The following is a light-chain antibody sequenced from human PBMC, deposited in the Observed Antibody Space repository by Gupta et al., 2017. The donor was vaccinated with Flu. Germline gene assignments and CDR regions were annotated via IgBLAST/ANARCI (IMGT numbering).Light chain of an antibody. J-gene: IGLJ1*01. CDR2: GHS. CDR1: SSNIGSNN. Sequence: QSVLAHPPSPSVTPAQTVTISCPGSSSNIGSNNVNWSQQVPGTAPNHLIHGHSQRPSGVPDRCSGAKYGTSASLVISGRQYEDEADDYCAEWDDSMKGHEVFGTGTKVTAL. CDR3: AEWDDSMKGHEV. V-gene: IGLV1-44*01.